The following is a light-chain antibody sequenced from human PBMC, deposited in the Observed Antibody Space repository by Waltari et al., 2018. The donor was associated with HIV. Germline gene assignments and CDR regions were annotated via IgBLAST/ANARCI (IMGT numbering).Light chain of an antibody. Sequence: QSVLTQPPSASGTPGQRVTISCSGSRSDIGRYYVSWFQQLPGTAPKLLSYRNNQRPSGVPDRFSGSKSGTSASLAISGLRSEDEADYYCATWDDNLSGVVFGGGTKLTVL. V-gene: IGLV1-47*01. J-gene: IGLJ2*01. CDR3: ATWDDNLSGVV. CDR1: RSDIGRYY. CDR2: RNN.